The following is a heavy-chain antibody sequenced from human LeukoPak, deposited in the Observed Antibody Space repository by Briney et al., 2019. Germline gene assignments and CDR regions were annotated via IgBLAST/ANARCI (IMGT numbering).Heavy chain of an antibody. Sequence: SETLSLTCTVSGGSISSYYWSWIRQPPGKGLEWIGYIYYSGSTNYNPSLKSRVTISVDTSKNQFSLKLSSVTAADTAVYYCARDERYSQRTHAFDIWGQGTMVTVSS. CDR3: ARDERYSQRTHAFDI. CDR2: IYYSGST. V-gene: IGHV4-59*12. J-gene: IGHJ3*02. CDR1: GGSISSYY. D-gene: IGHD3-9*01.